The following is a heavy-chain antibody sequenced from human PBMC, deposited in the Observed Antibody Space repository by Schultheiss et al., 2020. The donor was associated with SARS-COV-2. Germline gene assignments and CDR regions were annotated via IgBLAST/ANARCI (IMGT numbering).Heavy chain of an antibody. J-gene: IGHJ5*02. Sequence: SETLSLTCAVYGGSFSDHYWNWIRQPPGKGLEWIGEINHSGSTNYNPSLKSRVTISVDTSKNQFSLKLSSVTAADTAVYYCARQKIAARRYGGSKNWFDPWGQGTLVTVSS. CDR1: GGSFSDHY. CDR2: INHSGST. V-gene: IGHV4-34*01. D-gene: IGHD6-6*01. CDR3: ARQKIAARRYGGSKNWFDP.